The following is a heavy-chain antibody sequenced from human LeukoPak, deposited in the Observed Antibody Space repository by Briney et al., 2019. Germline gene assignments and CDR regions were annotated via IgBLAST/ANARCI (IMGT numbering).Heavy chain of an antibody. CDR3: TRRFDY. CDR2: ISPNCVIT. CDR1: GFTFSSHG. J-gene: IGHJ4*02. V-gene: IGHV3-23*01. Sequence: PGGSLRLSCAASGFTFSSHGMNWVRQAPGKGLEWVSGISPNCVITYYADSVKGRFTISRDNSKGTVYLQRNSLRTEDTAVYYCTRRFDYWGQGTLVTVSS.